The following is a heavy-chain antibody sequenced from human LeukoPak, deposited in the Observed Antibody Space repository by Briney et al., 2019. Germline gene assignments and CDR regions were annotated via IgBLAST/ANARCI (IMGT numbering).Heavy chain of an antibody. Sequence: PSQTLSLTCTVSGGSISSGDYYWSWIRQPPGNGLEWIGYIYYSGSTYYNPSLKSRVTISVDTSKNQFSLKLSSVTAADTAVYYCARAYSPVNYFDYWGQGNLVTVSS. D-gene: IGHD2-15*01. J-gene: IGHJ4*02. CDR2: IYYSGST. V-gene: IGHV4-30-4*01. CDR1: GGSISSGDYY. CDR3: ARAYSPVNYFDY.